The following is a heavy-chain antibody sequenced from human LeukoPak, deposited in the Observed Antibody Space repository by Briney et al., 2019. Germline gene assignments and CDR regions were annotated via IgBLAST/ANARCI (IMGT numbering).Heavy chain of an antibody. CDR1: GFTFSSYA. CDR3: AREEGSTLGFDP. J-gene: IGHJ5*02. D-gene: IGHD6-13*01. V-gene: IGHV3-21*01. CDR2: ISSSSSYI. Sequence: GGSLRLSCAASGFTFSSYAMSWVRQAPGKGLEWVSSISSSSSYIYYADSVKGRFTISRDNAKNSLYLQMNSLRAEDTAVYYCAREEGSTLGFDPWGQGTLVTVSS.